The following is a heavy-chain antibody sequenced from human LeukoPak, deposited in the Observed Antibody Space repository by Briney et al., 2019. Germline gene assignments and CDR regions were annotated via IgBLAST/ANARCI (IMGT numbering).Heavy chain of an antibody. CDR1: GITFSSFG. CDR3: AKDRYYYGSGTYPLDY. V-gene: IGHV3-30*18. J-gene: IGHJ4*02. CDR2: ISYDGSNK. D-gene: IGHD3-10*01. Sequence: GRSLRLSCAASGITFSSFGMHWARQAPGKGLEWLAIISYDGSNKYYADSVKGRFAISRDNSKNTVYLQMNSLRAEDTAVYYCAKDRYYYGSGTYPLDYWGQGTLVTVSS.